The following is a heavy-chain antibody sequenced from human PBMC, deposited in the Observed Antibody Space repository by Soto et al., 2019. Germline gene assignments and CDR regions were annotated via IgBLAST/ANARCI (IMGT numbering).Heavy chain of an antibody. J-gene: IGHJ5*02. V-gene: IGHV5-51*01. Sequence: EQLEQSGAEVKKPGEALKISCKALGHLFNNHWIGLVRQTPGKGLEWMGLIFTRDSETKTSPSFQGSVSFSVDNSINTVYLQLTSLPTTDTGINFCARGYFDSGHGYDLWGQGALVTVSS. CDR2: IFTRDSET. D-gene: IGHD3-10*01. CDR3: ARGYFDSGHGYDL. CDR1: GHLFNNHW.